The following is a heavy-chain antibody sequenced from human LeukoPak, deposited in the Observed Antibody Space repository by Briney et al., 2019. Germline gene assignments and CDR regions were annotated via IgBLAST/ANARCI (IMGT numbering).Heavy chain of an antibody. V-gene: IGHV4-4*07. D-gene: IGHD6-19*01. Sequence: LEWXGRIYTSGSTNYNPSLKSRVTMSVDTSKNQFSLKLSPVTAADTAVYYCARDGSGSGWSYYFDYWGQGTLVTVSS. CDR3: ARDGSGSGWSYYFDY. J-gene: IGHJ4*02. CDR2: IYTSGST.